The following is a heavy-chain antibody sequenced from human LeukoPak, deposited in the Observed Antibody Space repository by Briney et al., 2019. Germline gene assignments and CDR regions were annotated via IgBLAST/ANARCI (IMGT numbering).Heavy chain of an antibody. D-gene: IGHD6-19*01. J-gene: IGHJ4*02. CDR2: GSYDGSNK. Sequence: GGSLRLSCAASGFTFFSHGMHWVRQAPGKGLEWVAVGSYDGSNKYYADSVKGRFTISRDNSKNTVYLQLNTLRPEDTAVYFCAKVSGWSYFDYWGQGTLVTVSS. CDR1: GFTFFSHG. CDR3: AKVSGWSYFDY. V-gene: IGHV3-30*18.